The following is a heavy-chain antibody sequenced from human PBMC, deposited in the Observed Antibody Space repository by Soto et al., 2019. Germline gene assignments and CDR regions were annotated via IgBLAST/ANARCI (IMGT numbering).Heavy chain of an antibody. V-gene: IGHV4-30-4*01. CDR2: IYYSGTT. J-gene: IGHJ6*02. CDR1: GGSISRGDYY. Sequence: SETLSLTCTVSGGSISRGDYYWSWIRQPPGKGLEWIGYIYYSGTTYYNPSLRSRVTTSVDTSKNQFSLKLSSVTAADTAVYYCARGVGRDGYNSGMDVWGQGTTVTVSS. D-gene: IGHD5-12*01. CDR3: ARGVGRDGYNSGMDV.